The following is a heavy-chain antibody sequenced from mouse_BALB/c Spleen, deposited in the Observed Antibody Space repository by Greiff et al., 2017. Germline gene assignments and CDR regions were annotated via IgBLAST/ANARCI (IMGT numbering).Heavy chain of an antibody. CDR1: GFSLSRYS. Sequence: VMLVESGPGLVAPSQSLSITCTVSGFSLSRYSVHWVRQPPGKGLEWLGMIWGGGSTDYNSALKSRLSISKDNSKSQVFLKMNSLQTDDTAMYYCARNSYYYRYESYAMDYWGQGTSVTVSA. V-gene: IGHV2-6-4*01. CDR3: ARNSYYYRYESYAMDY. D-gene: IGHD2-14*01. CDR2: IWGGGST. J-gene: IGHJ4*01.